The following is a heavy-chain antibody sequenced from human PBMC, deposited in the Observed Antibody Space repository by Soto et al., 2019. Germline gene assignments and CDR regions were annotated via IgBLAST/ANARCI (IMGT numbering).Heavy chain of an antibody. D-gene: IGHD1-1*01. J-gene: IGHJ4*02. CDR1: GGSISSYY. V-gene: IGHV4-4*07. Sequence: SSETLSLTCTVSGGSISSYYWSWIRQPAGKGLEWIGRIYTSGSTNYNPSLKSRVTMSVDTSKNQFSLKLSSVTAADTAVYYCARDNDSRPPSNAFDYWGQGTLVTVSS. CDR3: ARDNDSRPPSNAFDY. CDR2: IYTSGST.